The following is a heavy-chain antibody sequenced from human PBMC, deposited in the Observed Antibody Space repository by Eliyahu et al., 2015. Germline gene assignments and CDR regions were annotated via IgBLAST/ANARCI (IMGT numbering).Heavy chain of an antibody. CDR1: GDPFSGFD. J-gene: IGHJ4*02. D-gene: IGHD1-26*01. Sequence: QVQLVQSGADMKKPGASVKVSGRASGDPFSGFDVNWVRQAAGQGLGWLGWINPDSGNTGFARKFEDRLTMTRDTSKRTAYLELSSLTSDDTAVYFCASVPWTDRSRELWGQGTLVTVSS. V-gene: IGHV1-8*02. CDR2: INPDSGNT. CDR3: ASVPWTDRSREL.